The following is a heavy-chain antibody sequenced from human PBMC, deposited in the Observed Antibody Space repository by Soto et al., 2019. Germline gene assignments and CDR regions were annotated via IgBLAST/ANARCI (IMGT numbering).Heavy chain of an antibody. CDR3: VSDRGYGHASVPHS. D-gene: IGHD5-18*01. V-gene: IGHV3-30*03. Sequence: QAQLVESGGGVVQPGRSLRLSCAASGFTFSSYGMHWVRQAPGTGLEWVAVISYDGGLQHYADSVKGRFTISRDNSKNMVLLQMNSLRAEDTAVYYWVSDRGYGHASVPHSWGQGTLVSVPS. CDR2: ISYDGGLQ. J-gene: IGHJ4*02. CDR1: GFTFSSYG.